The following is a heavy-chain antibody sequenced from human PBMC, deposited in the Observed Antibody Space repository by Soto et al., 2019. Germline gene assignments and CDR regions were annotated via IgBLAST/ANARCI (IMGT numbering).Heavy chain of an antibody. J-gene: IGHJ4*02. V-gene: IGHV1-8*02. Sequence: ASVKVSCKASGYTFTSYYMYWVRQTAGQGLEWMGWMQPSTGRTGYAQKFQGRVTMTRDTSINTAYMELTTLTSDDTAFYYCARGVSAGVDYWGQGTLVTGSA. D-gene: IGHD1-26*01. CDR2: MQPSTGRT. CDR1: GYTFTSYY. CDR3: ARGVSAGVDY.